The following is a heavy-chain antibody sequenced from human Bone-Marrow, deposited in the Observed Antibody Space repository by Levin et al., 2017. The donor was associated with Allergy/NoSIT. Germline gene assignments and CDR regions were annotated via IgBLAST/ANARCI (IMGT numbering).Heavy chain of an antibody. J-gene: IGHJ5*01. Sequence: ASVKVSCKASGYTFTYRYLHWLRQAPGQALEWLGWITIYNGNTAYSRKFQDRVTITRENSLTTVYMEMSNLRSEDTAMYYCSRSPLYGDTPYVDSWGQGTQVTVSS. CDR3: SRSPLYGDTPYVDS. CDR2: ITIYNGNT. CDR1: GYTFTYRY. V-gene: IGHV1-45*01. D-gene: IGHD2/OR15-2a*01.